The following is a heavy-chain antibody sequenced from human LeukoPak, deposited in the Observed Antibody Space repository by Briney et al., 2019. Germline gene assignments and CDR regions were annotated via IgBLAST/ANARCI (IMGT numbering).Heavy chain of an antibody. V-gene: IGHV4-34*01. CDR1: GGSFSGYY. J-gene: IGHJ3*02. D-gene: IGHD3-22*01. CDR2: INHSGST. CDR3: ASQPRTTYYDDSSGYRSAGAFDI. Sequence: SETLSLTCAVYGGSFSGYYWSWIRQPPGKGLEWIGEINHSGSTNYNPSLKSRVTISVDTSKNQFSLKLSSVTAADTAVYYCASQPRTTYYDDSSGYRSAGAFDIWGQGTMVTVSS.